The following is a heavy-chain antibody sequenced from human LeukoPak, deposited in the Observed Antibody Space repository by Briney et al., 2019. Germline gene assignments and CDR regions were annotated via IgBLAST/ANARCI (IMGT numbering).Heavy chain of an antibody. CDR2: INWNGGST. D-gene: IGHD6-19*01. CDR3: ARDPPTGYSSGWYFDY. V-gene: IGHV3-20*04. Sequence: GGSLRLSCAASGFTFDDYGMSWVRHAPGKGLEWVSGINWNGGSTGYADSVKGRFTISRDNAKNSLYLQMNSQRAEDTALYYCARDPPTGYSSGWYFDYWGQGTLVTVSS. J-gene: IGHJ4*02. CDR1: GFTFDDYG.